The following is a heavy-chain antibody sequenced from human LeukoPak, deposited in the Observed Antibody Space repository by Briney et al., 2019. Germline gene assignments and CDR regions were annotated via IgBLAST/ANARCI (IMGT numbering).Heavy chain of an antibody. CDR1: GGTFSSYA. D-gene: IGHD1-7*01. J-gene: IGHJ5*02. V-gene: IGHV1-69*05. Sequence: SVKVSCKASGGTFSSYAISWVRQAPGQGLEWMGGIIPIFGTANYAQKFQGRVAITTDESTSTAYMELSSLRSEDTAVYYCARDNYAGANWFDPWGQGTLVTVSS. CDR2: IIPIFGTA. CDR3: ARDNYAGANWFDP.